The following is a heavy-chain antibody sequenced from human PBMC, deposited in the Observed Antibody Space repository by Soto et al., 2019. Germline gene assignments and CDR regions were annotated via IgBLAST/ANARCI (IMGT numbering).Heavy chain of an antibody. Sequence: SETLSLTCTVSGGSISSGGYYWSWIRQHPGKGLEWIGYIYYSGSTYYNPSLKSRVTISVDTSKNQFSLKLSSVTAADTAVYYCARGRRVGTRRMPDYGMDVWGQGTTVTVSS. CDR2: IYYSGST. D-gene: IGHD1-1*01. J-gene: IGHJ6*02. V-gene: IGHV4-31*03. CDR1: GGSISSGGYY. CDR3: ARGRRVGTRRMPDYGMDV.